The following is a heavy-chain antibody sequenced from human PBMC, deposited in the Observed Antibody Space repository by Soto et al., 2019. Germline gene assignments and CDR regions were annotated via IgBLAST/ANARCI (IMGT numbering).Heavy chain of an antibody. Sequence: QVQLVQSGAEVRKPGSSVKVSCKSSGYTFINHGIFWVRQAPGQGLEWMAWIYPYNGNTNYAQKFLGRVTLTTDASTSTADMDLRILTSGVKAIYYCARDLQGAAGGGYWGQGTLVTVS. CDR2: IYPYNGNT. CDR1: GYTFINHG. J-gene: IGHJ4*02. V-gene: IGHV1-18*01. D-gene: IGHD6-13*01. CDR3: ARDLQGAAGGGY.